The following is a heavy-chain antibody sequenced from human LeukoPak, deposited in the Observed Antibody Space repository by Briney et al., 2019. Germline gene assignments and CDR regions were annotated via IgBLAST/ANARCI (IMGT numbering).Heavy chain of an antibody. CDR2: IDRDGSRI. Sequence: GGSLRLTCAVSGFTFSSYWMHWVRQAPGKGLVWVSRIDRDGSRINYADSVKGRFTISRDNGKNTLFLQMNSLRAEDAAVYYCVRGNDYGGPHYWGQGTLVTVSS. J-gene: IGHJ4*02. CDR1: GFTFSSYW. D-gene: IGHD4-23*01. V-gene: IGHV3-74*01. CDR3: VRGNDYGGPHY.